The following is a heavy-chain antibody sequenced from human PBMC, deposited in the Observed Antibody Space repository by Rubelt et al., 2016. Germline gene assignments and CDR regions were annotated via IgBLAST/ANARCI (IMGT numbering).Heavy chain of an antibody. CDR2: IYSGGST. D-gene: IGHD5-24*01. J-gene: IGHJ3*02. CDR3: AKDKSQLSIRAFDI. Sequence: GEGLEWVSVIYSGGSTYYADSVKGRFTISRHNSKNTLYLQMNSLRAEDTAVYYCAKDKSQLSIRAFDIWGQGTMVTVSS. V-gene: IGHV3-53*04.